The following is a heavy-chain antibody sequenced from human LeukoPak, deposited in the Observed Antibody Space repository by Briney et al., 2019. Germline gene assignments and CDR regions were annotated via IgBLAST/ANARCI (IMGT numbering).Heavy chain of an antibody. Sequence: SETLSLTCTVSGGSIGSTSYYWGWIRRPPGKGLEWIGSIYSSGTTYYNPSLKSRVTISIDTSKNQFSLKLSSLTVSDRAVYYCARRGTGTTYYGMDVWGQGTTVTVS. D-gene: IGHD1-7*01. CDR2: IYSSGTT. CDR1: GGSIGSTSYY. J-gene: IGHJ6*02. V-gene: IGHV4-39*01. CDR3: ARRGTGTTYYGMDV.